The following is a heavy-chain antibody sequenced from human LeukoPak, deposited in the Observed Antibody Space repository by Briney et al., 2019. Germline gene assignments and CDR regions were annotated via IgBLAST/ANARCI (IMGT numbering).Heavy chain of an antibody. CDR1: GFTFSSYA. CDR3: ASSGGRSARDYGDCNWFDP. D-gene: IGHD4-17*01. V-gene: IGHV3-30*04. CDR2: ISYDGSNK. J-gene: IGHJ5*02. Sequence: GGSLRLSCAASGFTFSSYAMHWVRQAPGKGLEWVAVISYDGSNKYYADSVKGRFTISRDNSKNTLYLQMNSLRAEDTAVYYCASSGGRSARDYGDCNWFDPWGQGTLVTVSS.